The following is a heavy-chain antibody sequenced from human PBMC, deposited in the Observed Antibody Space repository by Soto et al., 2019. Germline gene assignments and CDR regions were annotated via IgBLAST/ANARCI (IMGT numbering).Heavy chain of an antibody. D-gene: IGHD2-21*01. J-gene: IGHJ4*02. CDR3: SRRRDWTATDPLDY. CDR1: GFTFTDSA. Sequence: EVQLVESGGGLVQPGGSLKLSCAASGFTFTDSAIHWVRQASGKGPEWVGRIRNKVNTYATAYAASVKGRFTISRDDATGTPYPQINSLKTEDTAVYYCSRRRDWTATDPLDYWGQGTLVTVSS. CDR2: IRNKVNTYAT. V-gene: IGHV3-73*02.